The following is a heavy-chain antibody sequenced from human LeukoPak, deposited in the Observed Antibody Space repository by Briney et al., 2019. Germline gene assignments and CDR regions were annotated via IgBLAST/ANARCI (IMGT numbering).Heavy chain of an antibody. CDR3: AKFQANYYDSSGYGCFDY. Sequence: GGSLRLSCAASGFTFSSYAMSWVRQALGKGLEWVSAISGSGGSTYYADSVKGRFTISRDNSKNTLYLQMNSLRAEDTAVYYCAKFQANYYDSSGYGCFDYWGQGVLVTVSS. D-gene: IGHD3-22*01. CDR1: GFTFSSYA. J-gene: IGHJ4*02. V-gene: IGHV3-23*01. CDR2: ISGSGGST.